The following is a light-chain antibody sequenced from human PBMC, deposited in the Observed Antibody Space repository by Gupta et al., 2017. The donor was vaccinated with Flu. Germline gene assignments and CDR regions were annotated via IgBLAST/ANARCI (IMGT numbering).Light chain of an antibody. J-gene: IGLJ3*02. CDR3: QAWDSSTWV. CDR1: KLGDEY. V-gene: IGLV3-1*01. CDR2: QDS. Sequence: EPPSVAVSAGQTASITCTRDKLGDEYACWYQPKPGQAPVLYIYQDSKRPSGIPDRFSGSNYGNTATLTIGGTQAMDEADYYCQAWDSSTWVFGAGTKLTVL.